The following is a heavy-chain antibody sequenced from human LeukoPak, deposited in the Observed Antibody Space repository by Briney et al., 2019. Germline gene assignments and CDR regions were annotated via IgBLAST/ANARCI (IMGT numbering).Heavy chain of an antibody. D-gene: IGHD2/OR15-2a*01. CDR2: INPNSGGT. CDR3: ERVDNGEFCFDY. V-gene: IGHV1-2*02. J-gene: IGHJ4*02. CDR1: GYTFTGYY. Sequence: GASVKVSCKASGYTFTGYYMHWVRQAPGQGLEWMGWINPNSGGTNYAQKFQGRVTMTRDTAISTDYMELSRLRSDDTAVYYCERVDNGEFCFDYWGQGTLVTVSS.